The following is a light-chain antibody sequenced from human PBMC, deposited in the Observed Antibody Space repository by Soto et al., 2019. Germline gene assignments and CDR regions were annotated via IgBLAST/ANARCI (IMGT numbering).Light chain of an antibody. CDR3: AAWDNSLRWV. Sequence: QSALTQPPSVSGTPGQRVTISCSGSSSNVGSNFVYWYQQFPGTAPKLLIYRTDQRPSGVPDRFSASKPGTSASLAISGLRSDDEADYYCAAWDNSLRWVFGGGTQLTVL. CDR2: RTD. J-gene: IGLJ3*02. V-gene: IGLV1-47*01. CDR1: SSNVGSNF.